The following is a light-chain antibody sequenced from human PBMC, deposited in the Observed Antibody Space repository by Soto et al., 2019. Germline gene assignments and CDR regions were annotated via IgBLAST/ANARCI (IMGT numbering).Light chain of an antibody. CDR3: AGWDDSLNGV. CDR1: NSNIGRHT. CDR2: SDN. J-gene: IGLJ3*02. V-gene: IGLV1-44*01. Sequence: QSVLTQPPSASGTPGQRVTISCSGSNSNIGRHTVNWYQQFPGTAPKLLIHSDNQRPSGVPDRFSGSKSATSASLAISGLQSEGEDDYYCAGWDDSLNGVFGGGTQLTVL.